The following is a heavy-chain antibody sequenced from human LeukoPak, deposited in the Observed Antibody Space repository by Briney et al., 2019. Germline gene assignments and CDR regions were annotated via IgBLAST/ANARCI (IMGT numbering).Heavy chain of an antibody. V-gene: IGHV3-23*01. CDR3: ARVLRYCSGGNCYSGGLGYMDV. CDR2: ISGSGGNT. D-gene: IGHD2-15*01. CDR1: GFTFSSYA. J-gene: IGHJ6*03. Sequence: GGSLRLSCAASGFTFSSYAMSWVRQAPGKGLEWVSDISGSGGNTYYAHSVKGRFTISRDNSKNTLYLQMNSLRAEDTAVYYCARVLRYCSGGNCYSGGLGYMDVWGKGTTVTISS.